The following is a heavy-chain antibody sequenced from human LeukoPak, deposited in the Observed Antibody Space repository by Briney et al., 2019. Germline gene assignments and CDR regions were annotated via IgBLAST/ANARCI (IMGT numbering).Heavy chain of an antibody. D-gene: IGHD3-22*01. J-gene: IGHJ3*02. Sequence: PGGSLRLSCAASGLTFSSYGMIWVRQAPGKGLEWVSGISGSGGTTYYADSVKGRFTISRDNSKNTLYLQMNSLRAEDTAVYFCARDHHRRLYDSQARDTFDIWGQGTMVTVSS. CDR2: ISGSGGTT. V-gene: IGHV3-23*01. CDR3: ARDHHRRLYDSQARDTFDI. CDR1: GLTFSSYG.